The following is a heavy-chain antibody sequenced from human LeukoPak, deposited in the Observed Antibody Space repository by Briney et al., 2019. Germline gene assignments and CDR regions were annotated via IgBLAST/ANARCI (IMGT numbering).Heavy chain of an antibody. CDR2: MNPNSGNT. J-gene: IGHJ4*02. D-gene: IGHD3-9*01. Sequence: ASVKVSCKASRYTFTSYDINWVRQATGQGLEWMGWMNPNSGNTGYAQKFQGRVTMTRNTSISTAYMELSSLRSEDTAVYYCARGPEVLRYFDWLLPDFDYWGQGTLVTVSS. CDR1: RYTFTSYD. V-gene: IGHV1-8*01. CDR3: ARGPEVLRYFDWLLPDFDY.